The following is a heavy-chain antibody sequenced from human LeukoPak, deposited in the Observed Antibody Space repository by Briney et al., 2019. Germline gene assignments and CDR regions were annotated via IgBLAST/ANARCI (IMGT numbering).Heavy chain of an antibody. V-gene: IGHV3-11*05. D-gene: IGHD4-23*01. CDR2: ISSGSSYT. J-gene: IGHJ5*02. CDR1: GFTFSDYY. Sequence: GGSLRLSCAASGFTFSDYYMSWIRQAPGKGLEWISYISSGSSYTNYADSVKGRFTISRDNAKNSLYLQMNSLRAEDTAVYYCARGGGTDWFDPWGQGTLVSVSS. CDR3: ARGGGTDWFDP.